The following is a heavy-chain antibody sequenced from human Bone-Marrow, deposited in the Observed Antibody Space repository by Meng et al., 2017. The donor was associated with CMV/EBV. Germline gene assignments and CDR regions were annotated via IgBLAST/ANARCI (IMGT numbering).Heavy chain of an antibody. CDR2: ISAYNGNT. CDR1: GYTLTSYG. D-gene: IGHD3-3*01. CDR3: ARDRGTYYDFWSGYSIEPFDY. V-gene: IGHV1-18*01. Sequence: QVQLVPSGAEVKKPGASVKVSSTASGYTLTSYGISWVRQAPGQGLEWMGWISAYNGNTNYAQKLQGRVTMTTDTSTSTAYMELRSLRSDDTAVYYCARDRGTYYDFWSGYSIEPFDYWGQGTLVTVSS. J-gene: IGHJ4*02.